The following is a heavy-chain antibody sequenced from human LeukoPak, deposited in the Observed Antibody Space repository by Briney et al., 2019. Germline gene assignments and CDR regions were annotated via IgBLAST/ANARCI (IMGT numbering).Heavy chain of an antibody. D-gene: IGHD1-26*01. CDR2: IWNDGSNK. J-gene: IGHJ4*02. CDR3: ARASGSYDY. V-gene: IGHV3-33*01. CDR1: GFTFSIYG. Sequence: GRSLRLSCAASGFTFSIYGMHWVRQSPGKGLEWVAVIWNDGSNKYYADSVKGWFTISRDNSKNTLFLQMNSLRAEDTAVYYCARASGSYDYWGQGTLVTVSS.